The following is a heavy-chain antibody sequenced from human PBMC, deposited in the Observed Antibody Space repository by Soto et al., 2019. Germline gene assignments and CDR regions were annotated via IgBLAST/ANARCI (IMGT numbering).Heavy chain of an antibody. J-gene: IGHJ5*02. CDR1: GGSISSSNW. V-gene: IGHV4-4*02. CDR3: ARVSIAAAGGWFDP. D-gene: IGHD6-13*01. Sequence: QVQLQESGPGLVKPSGTLSLTCAVSGGSISSSNWWRWVRQPPGKGLEWLGEIYHSGSTNYNPSLKSRVTISVDKSKNQFSLKLSSVTAADTAVYYCARVSIAAAGGWFDPWGQGTLVTVSS. CDR2: IYHSGST.